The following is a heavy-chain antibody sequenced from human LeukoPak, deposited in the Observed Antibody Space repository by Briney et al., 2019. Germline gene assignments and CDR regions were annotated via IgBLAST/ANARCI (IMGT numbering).Heavy chain of an antibody. CDR3: ARGRAGILTGYYYMDV. D-gene: IGHD3-9*01. V-gene: IGHV4-39*07. Sequence: SETLSLTCTVSGGSISSSGYYWGWIRQPPGKGLEWIGSIYYSGSTYYNPSLKSRVTISVDTSKNQFSLKLSSVTAADTAVYYCARGRAGILTGYYYMDVWGKGTTVTVSS. J-gene: IGHJ6*03. CDR1: GGSISSSGYY. CDR2: IYYSGST.